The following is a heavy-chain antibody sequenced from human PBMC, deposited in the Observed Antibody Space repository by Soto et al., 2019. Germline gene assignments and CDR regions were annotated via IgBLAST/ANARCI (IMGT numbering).Heavy chain of an antibody. CDR3: ARHGLLGAAGESNLLDY. Sequence: TLSLTCTVSGGSIRGYYWSWIRQSPGKGLEWIGYIYYSGFTDYNPSLKSRVTISVSTSKNQFSLKLSSVTAADTAVYYCARHGLLGAAGESNLLDYWGQGTLVTVSS. V-gene: IGHV4-59*08. CDR1: GGSIRGYY. J-gene: IGHJ4*02. D-gene: IGHD6-13*01. CDR2: IYYSGFT.